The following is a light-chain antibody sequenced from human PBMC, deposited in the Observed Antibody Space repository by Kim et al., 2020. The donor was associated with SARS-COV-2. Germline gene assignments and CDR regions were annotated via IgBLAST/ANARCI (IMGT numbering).Light chain of an antibody. CDR3: QTWGTGIWV. CDR1: SGHSSEG. J-gene: IGLJ3*02. CDR2: LNSDGSH. Sequence: AWVKVTCTRSSGHSSEGRAGHEQQQEKGPRYVMKLNSDGSHRKGDGIPDRFSGSSSGAERYLTICRLQSEDEADYCWQTWGTGIWVFGGGTQLTVL. V-gene: IGLV4-69*01.